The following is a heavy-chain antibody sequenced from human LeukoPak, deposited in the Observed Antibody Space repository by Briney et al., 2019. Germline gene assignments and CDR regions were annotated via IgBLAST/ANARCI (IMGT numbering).Heavy chain of an antibody. D-gene: IGHD3-16*02. J-gene: IGHJ4*02. CDR1: GYSISSGYY. Sequence: SETLSLACAVSGYSISSGYYWGWIRPPPGKGLEWIGSIYHSGSTYYNPSLKSRVTISVDTSKNQFSLKLSSVTAADTAVYYCAREGYDYVWGSYRSASLDYRGQGTLVTVSS. CDR2: IYHSGST. V-gene: IGHV4-38-2*02. CDR3: AREGYDYVWGSYRSASLDY.